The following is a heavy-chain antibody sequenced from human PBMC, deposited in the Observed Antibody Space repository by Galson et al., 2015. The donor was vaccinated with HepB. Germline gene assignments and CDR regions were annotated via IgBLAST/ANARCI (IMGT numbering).Heavy chain of an antibody. D-gene: IGHD6-13*01. CDR2: INSDGSST. CDR1: GFTFSSYW. Sequence: SLRLSCAASGFTFSSYWMHWVRQAPGKGLVWVSRINSDGSSTSYADSVKGRFTISRDNAKNTLYLQMNSLRAEDTAVYYCARGGIYSSSWFYWGQGTLVTISS. V-gene: IGHV3-74*01. J-gene: IGHJ4*02. CDR3: ARGGIYSSSWFY.